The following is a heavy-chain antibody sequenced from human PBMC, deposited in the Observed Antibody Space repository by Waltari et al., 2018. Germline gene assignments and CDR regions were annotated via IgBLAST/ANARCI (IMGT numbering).Heavy chain of an antibody. CDR3: ARHMVVAAYFDY. CDR1: SGSINNYY. Sequence: QVQLQESGPGLVKPSETLSPTCTVSSGSINNYYLSWIRQPPGKGLEWIGYIYSSGITNYNPSLWSRVTISVDTSKNQFSLKLTSVTAADTAMYYCARHMVVAAYFDYWGQGALVTVSS. D-gene: IGHD2-15*01. CDR2: IYSSGIT. J-gene: IGHJ4*02. V-gene: IGHV4-59*08.